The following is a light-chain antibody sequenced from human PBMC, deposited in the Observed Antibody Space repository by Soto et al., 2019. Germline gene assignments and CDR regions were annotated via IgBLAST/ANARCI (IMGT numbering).Light chain of an antibody. CDR1: QSVSSSY. Sequence: ESVLTQSPGALSLSPWERATLSCRASQSVSSSYLAWYQQKPGQAPRLLIYGASSRATGIPDRFSGSGYGTDFTLNITRLEPEDFAVYYYQQCGNSPLTFGQGTKVEI. V-gene: IGKV3-20*01. CDR2: GAS. J-gene: IGKJ1*01. CDR3: QQCGNSPLT.